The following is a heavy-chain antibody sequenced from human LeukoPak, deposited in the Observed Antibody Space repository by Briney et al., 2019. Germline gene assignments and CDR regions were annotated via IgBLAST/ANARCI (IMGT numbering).Heavy chain of an antibody. J-gene: IGHJ6*02. V-gene: IGHV1-8*02. CDR2: MNPNSGNT. Sequence: ASVKVSCKASGYTFASYYMHWVRQAPGQGLEWMGWMNPNSGNTGYAQKFQGRVTMTRNTSISTAYMELSSLRSEDTAVYYCASFREYQLLQRRLHMGVWGQGTTVTVSS. CDR3: ASFREYQLLQRRLHMGV. D-gene: IGHD2-2*01. CDR1: GYTFASYY.